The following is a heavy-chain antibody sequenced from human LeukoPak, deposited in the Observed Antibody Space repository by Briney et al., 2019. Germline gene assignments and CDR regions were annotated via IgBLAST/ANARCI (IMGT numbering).Heavy chain of an antibody. CDR3: ATLVVTAMYYFDY. V-gene: IGHV1-2*02. CDR2: INPNSGGT. D-gene: IGHD2-21*02. CDR1: GYTFTDYY. Sequence: ASVTVSCKASGYTFTDYYMHWVRQAPGQGLEWMGWINPNSGGTNYAQKFQGRVTMTRDTSISTAYMELSRLRSDDTAVYYCATLVVTAMYYFDYWGQGTLVTVSS. J-gene: IGHJ4*02.